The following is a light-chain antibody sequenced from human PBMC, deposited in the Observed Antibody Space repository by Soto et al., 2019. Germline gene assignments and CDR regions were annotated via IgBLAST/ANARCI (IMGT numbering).Light chain of an antibody. CDR1: QSINSN. CDR3: QQYNNWLWT. J-gene: IGKJ1*01. V-gene: IGKV3-15*01. CDR2: GAS. Sequence: EIVMTQSPATLSVSPGERATLSCRASQSINSNLVWYQQKPGRAPRLLIYGASTRATGIPARFSGSGSGTEFTLTISSLQSEDFAVYYCQQYNNWLWTFGQGTKVEIK.